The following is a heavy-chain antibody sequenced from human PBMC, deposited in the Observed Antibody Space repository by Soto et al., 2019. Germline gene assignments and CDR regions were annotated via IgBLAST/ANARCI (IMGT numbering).Heavy chain of an antibody. CDR3: DRGVAARRARLGMDL. D-gene: IGHD6-6*01. Sequence: QVQLQESGPGLVKPSQTLSLTCTVSGASISSDDYYWTWIRQPPGKVLEWIGNTQYSGSTYYNPSLKSRVTTSIDTSKNQFAQKLSSVTAADTAMYYCDRGVAARRARLGMDLWGPGTTVTVSS. CDR1: GASISSDDYY. CDR2: TQYSGST. J-gene: IGHJ6*02. V-gene: IGHV4-30-4*01.